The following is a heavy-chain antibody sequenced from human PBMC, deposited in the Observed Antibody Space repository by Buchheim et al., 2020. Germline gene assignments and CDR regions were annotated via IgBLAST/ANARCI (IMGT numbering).Heavy chain of an antibody. D-gene: IGHD3-3*01. CDR3: ARDRRHVYYDFWSAPYLGS. CDR2: INSDGSST. CDR1: GFTFSSYW. Sequence: EVQLVESGGGLVQPGGSLRLSCAASGFTFSSYWMHWVRQAPGKGLVWVSRINSDGSSTSYADSVKGRLNISRDKAKNTLYTQMNSLRAEDTAVYYCARDRRHVYYDFWSAPYLGSWGQGTL. J-gene: IGHJ5*01. V-gene: IGHV3-74*01.